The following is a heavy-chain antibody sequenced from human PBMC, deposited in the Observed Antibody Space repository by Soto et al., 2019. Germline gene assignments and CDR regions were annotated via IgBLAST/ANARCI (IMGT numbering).Heavy chain of an antibody. CDR2: ISSSSSYI. CDR3: ARVWRYNWTPFVDY. D-gene: IGHD1-20*01. J-gene: IGHJ4*02. Sequence: EVQLVESGGGLVKPGGSLRLSCAASGFTFSSYSMNWVRQAPGKGLEWVSSISSSSSYIYYADSVKGRFTISRDNAKNSLYLQMNSLRAEDTAVYYCARVWRYNWTPFVDYWGQGTLVTVSS. CDR1: GFTFSSYS. V-gene: IGHV3-21*01.